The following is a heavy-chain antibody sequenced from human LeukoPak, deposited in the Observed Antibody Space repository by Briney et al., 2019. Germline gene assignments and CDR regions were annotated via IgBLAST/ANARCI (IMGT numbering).Heavy chain of an antibody. CDR3: ARDRYQLQDALDI. D-gene: IGHD2-2*01. Sequence: PGGSQRLSCAASGSTFSSYSMHWVRQAPGKGLEWVSSISTTGRYIYYAESMKGRLTISRDNAKNTLYLQMSSLTAGDTAIYYCARDRYQLQDALDIWGQGTMVTVSS. J-gene: IGHJ3*02. CDR1: GSTFSSYS. V-gene: IGHV3-21*01. CDR2: ISTTGRYI.